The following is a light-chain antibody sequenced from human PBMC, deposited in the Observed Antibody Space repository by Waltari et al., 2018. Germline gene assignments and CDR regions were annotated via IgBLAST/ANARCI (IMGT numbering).Light chain of an antibody. CDR2: RVS. CDR1: QSLLYSDGNTY. J-gene: IGKJ4*01. CDR3: MQALQTPLT. Sequence: DIVMTQTPLSLPVTPGEPASISCRSSQSLLYSDGNTYLYWYLQKPGQPPRLLIYRVSNRFSGVPDRFRGSGSGTDFTLKISRVEAEDVGVYYCMQALQTPLTFGGGTKVEIK. V-gene: IGKV2-29*02.